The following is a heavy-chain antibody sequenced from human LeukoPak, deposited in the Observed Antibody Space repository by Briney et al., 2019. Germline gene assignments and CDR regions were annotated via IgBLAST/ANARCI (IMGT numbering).Heavy chain of an antibody. D-gene: IGHD6-13*01. J-gene: IGHJ6*03. V-gene: IGHV1-69*05. Sequence: GASVKVSCKASGCTFSSYAISWVRQAPGQGLEWMGGIIPIFGTANYAQKFQGRVTITTDESTSTAYMELSSLRAEDTAVYYCARVAAAENYYMDVWGKGTTVTVSS. CDR1: GCTFSSYA. CDR2: IIPIFGTA. CDR3: ARVAAAENYYMDV.